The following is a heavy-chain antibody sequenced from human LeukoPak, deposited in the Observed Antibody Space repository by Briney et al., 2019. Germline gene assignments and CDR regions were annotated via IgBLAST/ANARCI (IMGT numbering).Heavy chain of an antibody. CDR1: GGSISSGSYY. Sequence: SQTLSLTCTVSGGSISSGSYYWSWIRQPAGKGLDWIGRIYTSGSTNYNPSLKSRVTISVDTSKNQFSLKLSSVTAADTAVYYCAREGIHYYYDSMPYYMDVWGKGTTVTVSS. CDR2: IYTSGST. D-gene: IGHD3-22*01. J-gene: IGHJ6*03. V-gene: IGHV4-61*02. CDR3: AREGIHYYYDSMPYYMDV.